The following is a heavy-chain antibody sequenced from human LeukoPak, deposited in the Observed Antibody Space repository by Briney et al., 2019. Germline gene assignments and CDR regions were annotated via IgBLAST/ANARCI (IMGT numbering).Heavy chain of an antibody. D-gene: IGHD6-19*01. J-gene: IGHJ6*02. CDR3: ARGWGSAWDLGMDA. CDR1: GFTFSRYG. V-gene: IGHV3-33*01. CDR2: LWYDGSNK. Sequence: GGSLRLSCAASGFTFSRYGMHWVRQAPGKGLEWVALLWYDGSNKYYVDSVKGRFTISRDNSKNTLYLEMNRLRVEDTAVYYCARGWGSAWDLGMDAWGQGTTVTVSS.